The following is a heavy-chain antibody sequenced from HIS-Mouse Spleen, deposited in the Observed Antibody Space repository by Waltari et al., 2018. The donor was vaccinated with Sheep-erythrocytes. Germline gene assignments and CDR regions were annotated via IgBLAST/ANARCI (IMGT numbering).Heavy chain of an antibody. J-gene: IGHJ2*01. CDR2: ISYDGSKK. D-gene: IGHD1-1*01. CDR1: GFTFSSYG. V-gene: IGHV3-30*18. CDR3: AKVRTVNYWYFDL. Sequence: QVQLVESGGGVVQPGRSLRLSCAASGFTFSSYGMHWVRQAPGKGLGWVEVISYDGSKKDYADSVKGRFTISRDNSKNTLYLQMNSLRAEDTAVYYCAKVRTVNYWYFDLWGRGTLVTVSS.